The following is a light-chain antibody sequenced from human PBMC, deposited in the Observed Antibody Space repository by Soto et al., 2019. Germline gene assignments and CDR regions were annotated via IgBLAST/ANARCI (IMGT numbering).Light chain of an antibody. Sequence: EIVMTQSPATLSVSPGERATLSCRASQSVSSNLARYQQKPGQAPRLLIYGASTRATGIPARFSGSGSGTEFTLTISSLQSEDFAVYYCQQYNNWPPRTFGQGTKVELK. J-gene: IGKJ1*01. CDR3: QQYNNWPPRT. V-gene: IGKV3-15*01. CDR1: QSVSSN. CDR2: GAS.